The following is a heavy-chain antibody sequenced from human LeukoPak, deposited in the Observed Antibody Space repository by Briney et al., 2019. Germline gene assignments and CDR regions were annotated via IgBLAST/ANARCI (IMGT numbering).Heavy chain of an antibody. CDR3: ARGRDIVVVVAATYYYYMDV. CDR1: GFTVSSNY. J-gene: IGHJ6*03. D-gene: IGHD2-15*01. CDR2: INHSGST. V-gene: IGHV4-34*01. Sequence: GSLRLSCAASGFTVSSNYMSWIRQPPGKGLEWIGEINHSGSTNYNPSLKSRVTISVDTSKNQFSLKLSSVTAADTAVYYCARGRDIVVVVAATYYYYMDVWGKGTTVTVSS.